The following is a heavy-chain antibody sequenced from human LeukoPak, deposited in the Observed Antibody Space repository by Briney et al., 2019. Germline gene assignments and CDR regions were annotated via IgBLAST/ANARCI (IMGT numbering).Heavy chain of an antibody. D-gene: IGHD3-22*01. CDR3: ARGKYDSSGYPLLGFDY. CDR1: GFIFNTYV. Sequence: GGSLRLSCAASGFIFNTYVMHWVRQAPGKGLEWLAFIRYDGSNKNYADSVKGRFTISRDNAKKSLYLQMNSLRAEDTAVYYCARGKYDSSGYPLLGFDYWGQGTLVTVSS. CDR2: IRYDGSNK. V-gene: IGHV3-30*02. J-gene: IGHJ4*02.